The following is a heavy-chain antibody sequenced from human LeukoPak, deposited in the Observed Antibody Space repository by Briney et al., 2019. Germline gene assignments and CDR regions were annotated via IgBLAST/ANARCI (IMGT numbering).Heavy chain of an antibody. V-gene: IGHV1-69*01. CDR3: ARGKGDPAGPFDY. CDR1: GGTFSSYA. Sequence: SVKVSCKASGGTFSSYAISWVRQAPGQGLGWMGGIIPIFGTANYAQKFQGRVTITADESTSTAYMELSSLRSEDTAVYYCARGKGDPAGPFDYWGQGTLVTVSS. CDR2: IIPIFGTA. D-gene: IGHD2-2*01. J-gene: IGHJ4*02.